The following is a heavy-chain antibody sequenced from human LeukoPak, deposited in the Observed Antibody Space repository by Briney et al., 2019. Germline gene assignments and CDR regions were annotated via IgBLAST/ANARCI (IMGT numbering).Heavy chain of an antibody. V-gene: IGHV3-23*01. D-gene: IGHD3-16*02. Sequence: GGSLRLSCAASGFTFSSYAMSWVRQAPGKGLEWVSAISGSGGSTYYADSVKGRFTISRDNSKSTLYLQMNSLRAEDTAVYYCAKAVWGSYLFDYWGQGTLVTVSS. CDR1: GFTFSSYA. CDR2: ISGSGGST. CDR3: AKAVWGSYLFDY. J-gene: IGHJ4*02.